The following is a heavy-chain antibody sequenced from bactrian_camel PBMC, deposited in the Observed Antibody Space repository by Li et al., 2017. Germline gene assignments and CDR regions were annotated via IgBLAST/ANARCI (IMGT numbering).Heavy chain of an antibody. CDR2: FISDGDS. Sequence: HVQLVESGGGSVQAGGSLRLSCAASGITDSRCFLGWYRQAPGKERELVSTFISDGDSYYADSVKGRFTISQDTAKNTVYLLMNSLEPADTAMYYCAASGLYACGGSWRFVTPGGFGGWGQGTQVTVS. CDR1: GITDSRCF. V-gene: IGHV3S55*01. J-gene: IGHJ6*01. D-gene: IGHD6*01. CDR3: AASGLYACGGSWRFVTPGGFGG.